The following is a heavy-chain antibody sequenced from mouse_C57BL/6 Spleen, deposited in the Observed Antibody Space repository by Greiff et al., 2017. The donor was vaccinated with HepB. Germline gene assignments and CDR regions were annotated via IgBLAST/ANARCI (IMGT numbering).Heavy chain of an antibody. CDR3: ARGGYYDYHYYAMDY. Sequence: VKLMESGAELVKPGASVKMSCKASGYTFTTYPIEWMKQNHGKSLEWIGNFHPYNDDTKYNEKFKGKATLTVEKSSSTVYLELSRLTSDDSAVYYCARGGYYDYHYYAMDYWGQGTSVTVSS. V-gene: IGHV1-47*01. CDR2: FHPYNDDT. J-gene: IGHJ4*01. CDR1: GYTFTTYP. D-gene: IGHD2-4*01.